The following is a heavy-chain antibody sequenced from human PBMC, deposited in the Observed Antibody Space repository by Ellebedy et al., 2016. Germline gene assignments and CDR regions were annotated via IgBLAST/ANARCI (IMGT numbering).Heavy chain of an antibody. Sequence: ASVKVSXXASGYTFTDYGISWVRQAPGQGLEWMGWISTYNGNTNYAQKLRGRFTLTTDTSTSTAYMELRSLRSDDTAVYYCARDSGIFGLDELDYWGQGTLVTVSS. D-gene: IGHD3/OR15-3a*01. CDR3: ARDSGIFGLDELDY. CDR2: ISTYNGNT. CDR1: GYTFTDYG. J-gene: IGHJ4*02. V-gene: IGHV1-18*01.